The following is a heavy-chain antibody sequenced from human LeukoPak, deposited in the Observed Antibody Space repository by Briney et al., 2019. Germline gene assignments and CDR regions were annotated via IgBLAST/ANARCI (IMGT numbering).Heavy chain of an antibody. CDR3: ARQGDSSSTPIFDY. CDR1: GGSIRSSYYY. Sequence: SETLSLTCTVSGGSIRSSYYYWGWIRQPPGKGLEWIGSIYYSGSTYCNPSLKSRVTISVDTSKNQFSLKLSSVTAADTAVYYCARQGDSSSTPIFDYWGQGTLVTVSS. D-gene: IGHD6-6*01. V-gene: IGHV4-39*01. CDR2: IYYSGST. J-gene: IGHJ4*02.